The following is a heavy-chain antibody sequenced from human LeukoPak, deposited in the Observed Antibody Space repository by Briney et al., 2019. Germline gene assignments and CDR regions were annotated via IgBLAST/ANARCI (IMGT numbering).Heavy chain of an antibody. CDR2: IYHSGNT. CDR1: GYSISSGYC. D-gene: IGHD6-13*01. J-gene: IGHJ6*03. Sequence: PSETLSLTCAVSGYSISSGYCWGWIRRPPGKGLEWIGCIYHSGNTYCNPSLKSRVTISVDTSKNQFSLNLSSVTAADTAMYYCARQGGSSSPYYYYYSDVWGKGTTVTVSS. CDR3: ARQGGSSSPYYYYYSDV. V-gene: IGHV4-38-2*01.